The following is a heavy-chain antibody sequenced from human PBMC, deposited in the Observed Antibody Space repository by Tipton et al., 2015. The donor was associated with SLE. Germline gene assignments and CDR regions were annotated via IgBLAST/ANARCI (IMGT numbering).Heavy chain of an antibody. V-gene: IGHV3-21*01. CDR3: AGGSGWIDAFDI. D-gene: IGHD6-19*01. CDR1: GFTFSSYS. CDR2: ISSSSSYI. Sequence: GSLRLSCAASGFTFSSYSMNWVRQAPGKGLEWVSSISSSSSYIYYADSVKGRFTISRDNAKNSLYLQMNSLRAEDTAVYYCAGGSGWIDAFDIWGQGTMVTVSS. J-gene: IGHJ3*02.